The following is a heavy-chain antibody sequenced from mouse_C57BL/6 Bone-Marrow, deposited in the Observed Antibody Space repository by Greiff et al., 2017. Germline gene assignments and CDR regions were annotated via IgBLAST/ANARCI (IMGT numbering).Heavy chain of an antibody. CDR2: IDPENGDT. J-gene: IGHJ2*01. CDR1: GFNIKDDY. V-gene: IGHV14-4*01. Sequence: DVKLVESGAELVRPGASVKLSCTASGFNIKDDYMHWVKQRPEQGLEWIGWIDPENGDTEYASKFQGKATITADTSSNTAYLQLSSLTSEDTAVYYCTVFYYDYSYYFDYWGQGTTLTVSS. CDR3: TVFYYDYSYYFDY. D-gene: IGHD2-4*01.